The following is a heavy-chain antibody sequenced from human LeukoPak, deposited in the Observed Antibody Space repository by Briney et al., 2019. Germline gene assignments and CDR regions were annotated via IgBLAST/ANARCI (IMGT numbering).Heavy chain of an antibody. CDR2: VYYSGST. J-gene: IGHJ5*02. CDR1: GGSISSYY. Sequence: SETLSLTCTVSGGSISSYYWTWIRQPPGKGLEWIGYVYYSGSTNYSPSLKSRVTISVDTSKNQFSLKLSSVTAADTAVYYCARYYGSYNWFDPWGQGTLVTVSS. V-gene: IGHV4-59*01. D-gene: IGHD3-10*01. CDR3: ARYYGSYNWFDP.